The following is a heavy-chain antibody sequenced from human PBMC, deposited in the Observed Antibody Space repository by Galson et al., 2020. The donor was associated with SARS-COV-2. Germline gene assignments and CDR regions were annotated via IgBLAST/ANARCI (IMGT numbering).Heavy chain of an antibody. CDR1: GGSIRSYY. V-gene: IGHV4-59*08. Sequence: SETLSLTCTVSGGSIRSYYWSWIRQPPGKGLEWIGYIYYSGSTNYNPFLESRVTISVDTSKNQFALKLSSVTAADTAVYYCASNIPDHYYMDVWGKGTTVTVSS. CDR2: IYYSGST. J-gene: IGHJ6*03. CDR3: ASNIPDHYYMDV.